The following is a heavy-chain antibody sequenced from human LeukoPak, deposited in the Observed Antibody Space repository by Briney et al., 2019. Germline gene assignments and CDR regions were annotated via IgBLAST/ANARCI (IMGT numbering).Heavy chain of an antibody. D-gene: IGHD2-15*01. CDR3: ARRGQYCSGGTCFAASYYFDC. CDR2: IYHSGNT. CDR1: GYSITSGYY. J-gene: IGHJ4*02. Sequence: PSETLSLTCTVSGYSITSGYYWGWIRPPPGKGLEWIGSIYHSGNTYYNPSLKSRVTISVDTSKNQFSLKLTSVTAADTAVYYCARRGQYCSGGTCFAASYYFDCWGQGTLVTVSS. V-gene: IGHV4-38-2*02.